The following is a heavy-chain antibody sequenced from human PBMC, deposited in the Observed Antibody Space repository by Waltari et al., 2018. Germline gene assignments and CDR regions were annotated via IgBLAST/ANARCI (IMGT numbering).Heavy chain of an antibody. J-gene: IGHJ4*02. CDR1: GFTFCGYS. V-gene: IGHV3-21*01. CDR3: ATGGWGFYLDN. CDR2: ISSTGTYT. D-gene: IGHD7-27*01. Sequence: EVQLVESGGGLVKPGGSLRLSCAAYGFTFCGYSMNWVRQATGKGREWISSISSTGTYTNYADSVKGRFTIARDNAKNSLYLQMNSLRAEDTGVYWCATGGWGFYLDNWGQGTLVTFSS.